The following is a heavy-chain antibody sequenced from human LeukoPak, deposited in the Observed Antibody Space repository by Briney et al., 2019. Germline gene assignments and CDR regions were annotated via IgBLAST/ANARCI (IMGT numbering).Heavy chain of an antibody. Sequence: SETLSLTCTVSGGSISSSSYYWGWIRQPPGKGLEWIGSIYCSGSTYYNPSLKSRVTISVDTSKNQFSLKLSSVTAADTAVYYCARPPLMDVWGQGTTVTVSS. CDR1: GGSISSSSYY. CDR2: IYCSGST. V-gene: IGHV4-39*01. J-gene: IGHJ6*02. CDR3: ARPPLMDV.